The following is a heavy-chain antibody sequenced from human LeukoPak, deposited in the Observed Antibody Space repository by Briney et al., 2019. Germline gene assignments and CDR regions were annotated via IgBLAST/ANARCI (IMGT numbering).Heavy chain of an antibody. J-gene: IGHJ4*02. D-gene: IGHD3-10*01. CDR2: ISSNGSPI. V-gene: IGHV3-48*03. Sequence: PGGSLRLSCAASGFAFRTYEMNWVRQAPGKGLEWVSYISSNGSPIFYADSVKGRFTISRDNAKNSLSLLMNSLRAEDTAVYYCARDGGSGILDWGQGTLVTVSS. CDR3: ARDGGSGILD. CDR1: GFAFRTYE.